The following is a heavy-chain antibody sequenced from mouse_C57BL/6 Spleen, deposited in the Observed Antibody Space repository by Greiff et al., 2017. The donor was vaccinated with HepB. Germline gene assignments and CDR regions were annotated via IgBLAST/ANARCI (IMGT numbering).Heavy chain of an antibody. J-gene: IGHJ2*01. Sequence: VQLQQSGAELVKPGASVKLSCKASGYTFTSYWMHWVKQRPGQGLEWIGMIHPNSGSTNYNEKFKSKATLTVDRSSSTAYMQLSSLTSEDSAVYDCARLGGYFDYWGQGTTLTVSS. CDR1: GYTFTSYW. D-gene: IGHD3-3*01. CDR2: IHPNSGST. V-gene: IGHV1-64*01. CDR3: ARLGGYFDY.